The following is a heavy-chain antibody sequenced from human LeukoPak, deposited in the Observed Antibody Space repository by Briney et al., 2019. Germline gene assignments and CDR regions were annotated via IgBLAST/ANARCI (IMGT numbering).Heavy chain of an antibody. CDR2: INPKSGGT. CDR1: GYTFTGYY. Sequence: ASVKVCCKASGYTFTGYYMHWVRQAPGLGFEWMGWINPKSGGTSYPQKFQGRLTMTRDTSISTAYMELNRLRSDDTAVYYCVPSANYYYFDYWGQGTLVTVSS. V-gene: IGHV1-2*02. D-gene: IGHD4/OR15-4a*01. J-gene: IGHJ4*02. CDR3: VPSANYYYFDY.